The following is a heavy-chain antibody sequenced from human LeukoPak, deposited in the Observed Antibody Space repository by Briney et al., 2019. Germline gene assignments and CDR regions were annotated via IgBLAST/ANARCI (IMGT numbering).Heavy chain of an antibody. CDR3: AREDYYDSSGYNH. CDR2: ISSSGSTI. D-gene: IGHD3-22*01. CDR1: GFTFSSYE. Sequence: PGGCLRLSCAASGFTFSSYEMNWVRQAPGKGLEWVSYISSSGSTIYYADSVKGRFTISRDNAKNSLYLQMNSLRAEDTAVYYCAREDYYDSSGYNHWGQGTLVTVSS. J-gene: IGHJ4*02. V-gene: IGHV3-48*03.